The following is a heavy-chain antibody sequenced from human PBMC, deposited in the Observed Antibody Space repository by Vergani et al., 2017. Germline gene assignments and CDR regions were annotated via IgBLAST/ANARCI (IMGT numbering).Heavy chain of an antibody. Sequence: QLQLQESGSGLVKPSQTLSLTCAVSGGSISSGGYSWSWIRQPPGKGLEWIGYIYHSGSTYYNPSLKSRVTISVDRSKNQFSLKLSSVTAADTAVYYCARVVNSGRVVDYMDVWGKGTSVTVSS. V-gene: IGHV4-30-2*01. CDR1: GGSISSGGYS. CDR3: ARVVNSGRVVDYMDV. CDR2: IYHSGST. D-gene: IGHD1-26*01. J-gene: IGHJ6*03.